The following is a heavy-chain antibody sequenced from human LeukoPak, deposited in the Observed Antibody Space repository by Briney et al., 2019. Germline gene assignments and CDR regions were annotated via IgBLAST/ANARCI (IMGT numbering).Heavy chain of an antibody. Sequence: SGGSLRLSCAASGFTFSSYLMSWGRQAPGKGLEWVANIKQDESEKYYVDSVKGRFTISRDNAKNSLYLQMNSLRAEDTAVYYCSRDQVYAFWSGRFDYYYYYMDVWGKGTTVTVSS. CDR1: GFTFSSYL. CDR3: SRDQVYAFWSGRFDYYYYYMDV. D-gene: IGHD3-3*01. J-gene: IGHJ6*03. CDR2: IKQDESEK. V-gene: IGHV3-7*01.